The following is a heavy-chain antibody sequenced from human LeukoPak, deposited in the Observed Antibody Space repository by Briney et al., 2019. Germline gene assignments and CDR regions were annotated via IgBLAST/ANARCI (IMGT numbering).Heavy chain of an antibody. Sequence: ASVKVSCKASGYTFTSYSISWVRLAPGQGLEWMGWISAYNGNTIYAQKVKGRVTMTTGTSTSTAYMELRSLKSGDTAVYYCARASYCSGGSCYSDYWGQGTLVTVSS. J-gene: IGHJ4*02. CDR3: ARASYCSGGSCYSDY. V-gene: IGHV1-18*01. CDR1: GYTFTSYS. D-gene: IGHD2-15*01. CDR2: ISAYNGNT.